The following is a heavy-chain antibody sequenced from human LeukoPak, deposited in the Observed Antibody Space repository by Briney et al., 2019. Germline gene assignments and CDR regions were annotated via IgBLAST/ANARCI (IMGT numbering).Heavy chain of an antibody. CDR2: TTGSGTGT. D-gene: IGHD3-10*01. J-gene: IGHJ4*02. CDR3: VKDRSYYGSGAGYFFDY. Sequence: GGSLRLSCAASGFTFSNYAMTWVRQAPGKGLEWVSATTGSGTGTYYADSVKGRFTISRDNSKNILYLQMNSLRAEDTAVFYCVKDRSYYGSGAGYFFDYWGQGTLVTVSS. CDR1: GFTFSNYA. V-gene: IGHV3-23*01.